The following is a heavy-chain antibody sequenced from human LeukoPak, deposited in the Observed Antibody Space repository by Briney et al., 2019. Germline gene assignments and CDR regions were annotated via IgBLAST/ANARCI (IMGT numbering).Heavy chain of an antibody. V-gene: IGHV3-9*01. J-gene: IGHJ5*02. CDR3: ARDSPLASVRGVILFGVNWFDP. Sequence: GGSLRLSCAASGFTFDDYAMHWVRQAPGKGLEWVSGISWNSGSIGYADSVKGRFTISRDNAKNSLYLQMNSLRAEDTAVYYCARDSPLASVRGVILFGVNWFDPWGQGTLVTVSS. D-gene: IGHD3-10*01. CDR2: ISWNSGSI. CDR1: GFTFDDYA.